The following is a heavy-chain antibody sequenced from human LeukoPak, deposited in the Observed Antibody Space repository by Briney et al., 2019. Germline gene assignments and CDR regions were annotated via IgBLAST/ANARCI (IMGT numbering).Heavy chain of an antibody. Sequence: GGSLRLSCAASGFTFSSYEMNWVRQAPGKGLEWVSYISSRGITIYYADSVRGRFAISRDNAKNSLYLQMNSLRAEDTAVYYCARLDSADYGDYLSRYPYYFDYWGQGTLVTVSS. CDR1: GFTFSSYE. D-gene: IGHD4-17*01. CDR3: ARLDSADYGDYLSRYPYYFDY. J-gene: IGHJ4*02. CDR2: ISSRGITI. V-gene: IGHV3-48*03.